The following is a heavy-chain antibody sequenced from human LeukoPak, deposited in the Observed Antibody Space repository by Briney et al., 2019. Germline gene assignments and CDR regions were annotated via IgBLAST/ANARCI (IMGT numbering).Heavy chain of an antibody. V-gene: IGHV3-30*18. CDR1: GFTFSSYG. D-gene: IGHD3-22*01. CDR3: AKVYYYDSSGYYWGYYFDY. Sequence: GGSLRLSCAASGFTFSSYGMHWVRQAPGKGLEWVAVISYDGSNKYYADSVKGRFTISRDNSKNTLYLQMNSLRAEDTAVYYCAKVYYYDSSGYYWGYYFDYWGQGTLVTVSS. CDR2: ISYDGSNK. J-gene: IGHJ4*02.